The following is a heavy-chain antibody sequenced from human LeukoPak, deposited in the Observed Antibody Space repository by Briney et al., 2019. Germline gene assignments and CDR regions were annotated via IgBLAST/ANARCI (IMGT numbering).Heavy chain of an antibody. J-gene: IGHJ5*02. Sequence: SETLSLTCAVSGGSISSGSSYWSWIRQPPGKGLEWIGEINHSGSTNYNPSLKSRVTISVDTSKNQFSLKLSSVTAADTAVYYCARDSPYYDFWSGYYSPARNWFDPWGQGTLVTVSS. D-gene: IGHD3-3*01. CDR1: GGSISSGSSY. CDR3: ARDSPYYDFWSGYYSPARNWFDP. CDR2: INHSGST. V-gene: IGHV4-39*07.